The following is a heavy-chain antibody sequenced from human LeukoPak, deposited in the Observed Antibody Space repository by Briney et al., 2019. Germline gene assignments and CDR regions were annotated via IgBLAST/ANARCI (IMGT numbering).Heavy chain of an antibody. CDR1: GYTFHSYA. CDR3: ARVDAGLDY. V-gene: IGHV1-18*01. Sequence: GASVPVSCKASGYTFHSYAFSWVRPAPGQGLEWMGWITTFKCDTDYAQNLQGRVTLTTDASTSTAYMELRSLRSDDTAVYFCARVDAGLDYWGQGTLVSLS. D-gene: IGHD1-1*01. CDR2: ITTFKCDT. J-gene: IGHJ4*02.